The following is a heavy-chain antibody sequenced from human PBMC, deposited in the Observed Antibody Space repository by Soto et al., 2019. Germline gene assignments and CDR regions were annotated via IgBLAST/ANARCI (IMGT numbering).Heavy chain of an antibody. CDR1: GFTLTNFW. D-gene: IGHD2-15*01. CDR2: IKQDGSEM. J-gene: IGHJ5*02. CDR3: VREAPLAILLVFDH. V-gene: IGHV3-7*01. Sequence: PGGSLRLSCEASGFTLTNFWMSWVRQAPGKGLEWVANIKQDGSEMNYVDSVKGRFTISRDNAKNSLSLQMKSLRVEDTAIYYCVREAPLAILLVFDHWGQRTLVTVSS.